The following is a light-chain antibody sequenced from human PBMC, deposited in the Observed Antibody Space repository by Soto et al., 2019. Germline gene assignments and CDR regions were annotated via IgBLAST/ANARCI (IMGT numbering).Light chain of an antibody. V-gene: IGKV1-8*01. CDR2: AAS. CDR1: QDISSY. Sequence: AIRMTQSPSSFSASTGDRVTITCRASQDISSYLVWYQQKPGKAPEVLIFAASTLQSGVPSRFSGGGSGTDFTLTISYLQSEDFATYYCQQYYNYPFTVGPGTKVDIK. CDR3: QQYYNYPFT. J-gene: IGKJ3*01.